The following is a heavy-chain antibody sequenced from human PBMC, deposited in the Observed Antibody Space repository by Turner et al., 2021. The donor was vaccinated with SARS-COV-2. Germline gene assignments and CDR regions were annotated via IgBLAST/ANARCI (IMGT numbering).Heavy chain of an antibody. D-gene: IGHD3-9*01. CDR2: IYSGGST. V-gene: IGHV3-53*04. Sequence: EVQLVESGGGLVQPVGSLRISCAASGFTVSSNYMSWVRQAPGKGLEWVSLIYSGGSTYYADSVKGRFTISRHNSKNTLYLQMNSLRAEDTAVYYCARDLNYYGMDVWGQGTTVTVSS. CDR3: ARDLNYYGMDV. CDR1: GFTVSSNY. J-gene: IGHJ6*02.